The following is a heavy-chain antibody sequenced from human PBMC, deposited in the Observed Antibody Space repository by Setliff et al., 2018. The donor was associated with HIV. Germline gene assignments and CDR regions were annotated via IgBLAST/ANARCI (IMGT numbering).Heavy chain of an antibody. CDR1: GGSISRSHLY. J-gene: IGHJ4*02. CDR2: IFYTGSTY. D-gene: IGHD6-13*01. CDR3: ARSPAAEGF. V-gene: IGHV4-39*01. Sequence: SETLSLTCTVSGGSISRSHLYWGWIRQPPGKGLEWIGSIFYTGSTYHYNPSLKSRVTISVDASNNQFSLKLSSVTATDTAVYYCARSPAAEGFWGQGTLVTVSS.